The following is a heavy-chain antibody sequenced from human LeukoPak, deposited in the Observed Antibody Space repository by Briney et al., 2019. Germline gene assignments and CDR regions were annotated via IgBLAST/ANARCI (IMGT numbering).Heavy chain of an antibody. V-gene: IGHV3-53*01. D-gene: IGHD3-10*01. CDR2: IYSGGST. CDR1: GFTFSDYW. Sequence: GGSLRLSCAASGFTFSDYWMSWVRQAPGKGLEWVSVIYSGGSTYYADSVKGRFTISRDNSKNTLYLQMNSLRAEDTAVYYCAREIYGSGSWFDPWGQGTLVTVSS. CDR3: AREIYGSGSWFDP. J-gene: IGHJ5*02.